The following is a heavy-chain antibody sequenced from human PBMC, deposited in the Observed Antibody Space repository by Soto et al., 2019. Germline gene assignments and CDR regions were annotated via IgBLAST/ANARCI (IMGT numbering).Heavy chain of an antibody. CDR3: APPGGGGY. D-gene: IGHD3-10*01. V-gene: IGHV3-53*01. Sequence: EVQLVESGGGLIQPGGSLRLSCAVSGFTVSNNYMSWVRQAPGKGLEGVSVIYSGGYTAYGDSVKGRFTISRDNSKNTLSPKINTQSPGDAPVFYWAPPGGGGYWGQGTLVTVSS. CDR2: IYSGGYT. J-gene: IGHJ4*02. CDR1: GFTVSNNY.